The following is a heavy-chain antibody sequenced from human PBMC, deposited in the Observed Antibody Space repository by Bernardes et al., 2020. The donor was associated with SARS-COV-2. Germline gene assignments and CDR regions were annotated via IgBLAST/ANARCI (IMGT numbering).Heavy chain of an antibody. V-gene: IGHV4-31*03. D-gene: IGHD3-3*01. CDR3: ARAGSTIFGVVRWFDP. Sequence: SETLSLTCTVSGGSISSGGYYWSWILQHPGKGLEWIGYIYYSGSTYYNPSLKSRVTISVDTSKNQFSLKLSSVTAADTAVYYCARAGSTIFGVVRWFDPWGQGTLVTVSS. CDR2: IYYSGST. CDR1: GGSISSGGYY. J-gene: IGHJ5*02.